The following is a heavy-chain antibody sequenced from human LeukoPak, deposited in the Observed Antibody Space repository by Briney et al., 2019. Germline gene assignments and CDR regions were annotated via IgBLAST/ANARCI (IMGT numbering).Heavy chain of an antibody. Sequence: SETLSLTCDVTGGSISSSNWWSWVRQPPGKGLEWIGGVSHSGSRNYNPSLTGRVTVSLDWAKSQVSLKMTSATAADTAVYYCASHMVVTGTRGFDNWGQGTLVTVS. V-gene: IGHV4-4*02. CDR2: VSHSGSR. J-gene: IGHJ4*02. CDR1: GGSISSSNW. CDR3: ASHMVVTGTRGFDN. D-gene: IGHD2-21*02.